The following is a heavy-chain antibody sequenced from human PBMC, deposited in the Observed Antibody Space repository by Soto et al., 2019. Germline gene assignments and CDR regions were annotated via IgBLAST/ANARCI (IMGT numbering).Heavy chain of an antibody. CDR2: ISXXXXXI. CDR1: GFTFSSST. D-gene: IGHD3-10*01. CDR3: ARDIGEMSAV. J-gene: IGHJ4*02. Sequence: GGSLRLSCTGSGFTFSSSTMTWVRQGPGKGLEXVSXISXXXXXIXXADSLKGRFTISRDNAKNSLYLQMNSLRAEDTAVYYCARDIGEMSAVWGQGTQVTVSS. V-gene: IGHV3-21*06.